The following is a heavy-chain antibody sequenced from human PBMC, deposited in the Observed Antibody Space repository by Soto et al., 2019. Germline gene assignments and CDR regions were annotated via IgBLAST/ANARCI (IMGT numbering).Heavy chain of an antibody. J-gene: IGHJ4*02. CDR1: GFSFSDYA. Sequence: EVQLLESGGGLIQPGGSLRLSCAASGFSFSDYAMTWVRQAPGKGLEWVSVITGSGGKTFYADYVKGRFSISRDTSKNTVYLEINSLRAEDTAEYYCAKGILSDYYGSGTYDYWGQGTLVTVSS. CDR3: AKGILSDYYGSGTYDY. D-gene: IGHD3-10*01. V-gene: IGHV3-23*01. CDR2: ITGSGGKT.